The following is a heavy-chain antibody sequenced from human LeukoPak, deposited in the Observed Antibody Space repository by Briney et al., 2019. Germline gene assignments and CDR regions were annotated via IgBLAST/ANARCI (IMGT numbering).Heavy chain of an antibody. J-gene: IGHJ4*02. CDR1: GFTFSNYG. CDR3: AGDSHTAMDY. Sequence: GGSLRLSCAASGFTFSNYGMHWVRQAPGKGLEGVADIWYDGSDKYYADYVKGRFTISRDNSKNTLYLQMNTLRAEDTAVYYCAGDSHTAMDYWGQGTLVTVSS. D-gene: IGHD5-18*01. V-gene: IGHV3-33*01. CDR2: IWYDGSDK.